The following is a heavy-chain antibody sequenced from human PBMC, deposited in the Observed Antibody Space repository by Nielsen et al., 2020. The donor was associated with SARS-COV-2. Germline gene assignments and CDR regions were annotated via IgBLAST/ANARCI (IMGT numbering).Heavy chain of an antibody. D-gene: IGHD5-18*01. CDR3: ARGGIPGIQLWFHYYYGLDV. CDR1: GYTFASHA. CDR2: INTNTGNP. Sequence: ASVKVSCKASGYTFASHAMNWVRQAPGQGLEWMGWINTNTGNPTYAQGFTGRFVFSLDTSVSTAYLQTSSLKAEDTAAYYCARGGIPGIQLWFHYYYGLDVWGQGTTVTVSS. J-gene: IGHJ6*02. V-gene: IGHV7-4-1*02.